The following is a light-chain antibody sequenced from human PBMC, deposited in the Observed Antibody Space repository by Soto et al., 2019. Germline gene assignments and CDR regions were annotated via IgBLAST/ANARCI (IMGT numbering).Light chain of an antibody. CDR3: GGYGGPPPFF. Sequence: EIVLTQSPGTLSLSPGETATLSCRASQRVSNSYLAWYQKKPGQAPRLLIYGASSRAAGIPDRFSGSGSGTNFTLPIGRLGPEVFGGFFWGGYGGPPPFFFGRG. V-gene: IGKV3-20*01. CDR2: GAS. CDR1: QRVSNSY. J-gene: IGKJ2*01.